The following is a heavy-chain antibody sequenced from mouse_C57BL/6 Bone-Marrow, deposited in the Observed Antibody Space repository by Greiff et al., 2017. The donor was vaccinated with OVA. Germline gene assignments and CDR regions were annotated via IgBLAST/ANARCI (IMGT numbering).Heavy chain of an antibody. V-gene: IGHV1-5*01. J-gene: IGHJ3*01. Sequence: EVQLQQSGTVLARPGASVKMSCKTSGYTFTSYWMHWVKQRPGQGLEWIGAIYPGNSDTSYNQKFQGKAKLTAVTSASTAYMELSSLTTEDSAVYYGTRGGDRPFAYWGQGTLVTVSA. CDR1: GYTFTSYW. CDR2: IYPGNSDT. D-gene: IGHD3-2*01. CDR3: TRGGDRPFAY.